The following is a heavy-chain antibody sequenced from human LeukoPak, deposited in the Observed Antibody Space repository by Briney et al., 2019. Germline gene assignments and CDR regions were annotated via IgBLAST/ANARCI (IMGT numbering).Heavy chain of an antibody. V-gene: IGHV4-34*01. CDR3: ARDLMRGNEGFDY. CDR2: INHSGST. J-gene: IGHJ4*02. D-gene: IGHD2-8*01. CDR1: GGSFSDYY. Sequence: SETLSLTCAVYGGSFSDYYWSWIRQPPGKGLEWVGEINHSGSTNYNPSLKSRVSISVDTSKNQFSLKLSSVTAADTAVYYCARDLMRGNEGFDYWGQGILVPVSS.